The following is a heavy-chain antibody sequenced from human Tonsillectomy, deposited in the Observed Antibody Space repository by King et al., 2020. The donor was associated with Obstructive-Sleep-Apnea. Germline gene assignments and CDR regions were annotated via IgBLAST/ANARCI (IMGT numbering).Heavy chain of an antibody. J-gene: IGHJ4*02. V-gene: IGHV4-39*07. CDR2: MYYSGST. D-gene: IGHD6-13*01. Sequence: QLQESGPGLVKPSETLSLTCTVSGGSISSSGYYWGWIRQPPGKGLEWIGSMYYSGSTYYNPSLKSRVTISVDTSKKQFSLKLSSVTAADTAVYYCARVPLHYSSSVSWGQGTLGTVSS. CDR3: ARVPLHYSSSVS. CDR1: GGSISSSGYY.